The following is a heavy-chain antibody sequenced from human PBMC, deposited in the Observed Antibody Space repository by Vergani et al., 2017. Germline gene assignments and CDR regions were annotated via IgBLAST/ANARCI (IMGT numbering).Heavy chain of an antibody. V-gene: IGHV3-33*06. Sequence: QVQLVESGGGVVQPGRSLRLSCAASGFTFSSYGMHWVRQAPGKGLEWVAVIWYDGSNKYYADSVKGRFTISRDNSKNTLYLQMNSLRAEDTAVYYCAKDLGTLGYCSGGSCAGPKENYYYYGMDVWGQGP. CDR1: GFTFSSYG. D-gene: IGHD2-15*01. CDR3: AKDLGTLGYCSGGSCAGPKENYYYYGMDV. CDR2: IWYDGSNK. J-gene: IGHJ6*02.